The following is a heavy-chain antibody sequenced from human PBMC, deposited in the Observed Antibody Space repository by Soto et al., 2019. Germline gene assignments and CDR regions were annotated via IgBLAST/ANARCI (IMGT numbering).Heavy chain of an antibody. CDR2: ISSSSSYI. D-gene: IGHD3-3*01. V-gene: IGHV3-21*01. J-gene: IGHJ6*02. CDR3: ARGIEWLVGGMDV. Sequence: EVQLVESGGGLVKPGGSLRLSCAASGFTFTSHTMNWVRQAPGKGLEWVSSISSSSSYIYYADSVKGRFTISRDNAKNSLYLQMNSLRAEDTAVDYCARGIEWLVGGMDVWGQGTTVTVSS. CDR1: GFTFTSHT.